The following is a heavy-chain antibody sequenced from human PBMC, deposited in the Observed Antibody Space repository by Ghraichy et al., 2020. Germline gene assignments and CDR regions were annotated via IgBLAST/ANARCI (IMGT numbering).Heavy chain of an antibody. V-gene: IGHV3-48*02. CDR3: ARASRVVRFFYYDGMDV. D-gene: IGHD4-23*01. CDR1: GFTFSSYS. CDR2: ITSSSRTK. J-gene: IGHJ6*02. Sequence: GGSLRLSCVGSGFTFSSYSMNWVRQSPGKGLEWVSYITSSSRTKSYADSVKGRFTISRDNAQNSLYLQMNSLRDEDAAVYYCARASRVVRFFYYDGMDVWGQGTTVSVSS.